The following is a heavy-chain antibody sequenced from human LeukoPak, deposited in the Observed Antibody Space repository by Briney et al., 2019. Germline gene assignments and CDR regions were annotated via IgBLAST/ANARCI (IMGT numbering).Heavy chain of an antibody. V-gene: IGHV4-59*01. CDR2: IYYSGST. D-gene: IGHD4-17*01. Sequence: PSETLSLTCTVFGGSISSYYWSWIRQPPGKGLEWIGYIYYSGSTNYNPSLKSRVTISVDTSKNQFSLKLSSVTAADTAVYYCARTPPATVPYFDYWGQGTLVTVSS. J-gene: IGHJ4*02. CDR3: ARTPPATVPYFDY. CDR1: GGSISSYY.